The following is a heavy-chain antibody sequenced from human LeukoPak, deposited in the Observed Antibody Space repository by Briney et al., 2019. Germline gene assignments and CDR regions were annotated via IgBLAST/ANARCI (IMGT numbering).Heavy chain of an antibody. V-gene: IGHV4-39*01. Sequence: PSETLSLTCTVSGASISSSSSFWSWIRQPPGKGLEWIGNIHYSGSTYNNLSLKSRVTISIDRSNNQFSLKLSSVTAADTAVYYCVRRLGGDGYDMWGQGTMVTVSS. CDR2: IHYSGST. J-gene: IGHJ3*02. CDR3: VRRLGGDGYDM. CDR1: GASISSSSSF.